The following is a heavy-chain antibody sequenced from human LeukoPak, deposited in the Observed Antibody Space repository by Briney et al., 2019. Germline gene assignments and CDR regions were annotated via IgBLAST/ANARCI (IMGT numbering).Heavy chain of an antibody. D-gene: IGHD3-22*01. CDR3: AHRPVYYYDSSGYYWGNWFDP. J-gene: IGHJ5*02. Sequence: SGPTLLNPTQTLTLTCTFSGFSLSTSGVGVGWIRQPPGKALDWLAPIFWNVDKRYSPSLKSRLTITKDTSKNQVVLTMTNMDPVDTATYYCAHRPVYYYDSSGYYWGNWFDPWGQGTLVTVSS. CDR2: IFWNVDK. CDR1: GFSLSTSGVG. V-gene: IGHV2-5*01.